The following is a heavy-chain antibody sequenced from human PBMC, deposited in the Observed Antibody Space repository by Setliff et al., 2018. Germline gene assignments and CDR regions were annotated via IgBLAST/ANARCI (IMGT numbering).Heavy chain of an antibody. CDR2: IYYSGST. V-gene: IGHV4-59*08. J-gene: IGHJ2*01. Sequence: PSETLSLTCTVSGGSISSCYWSWIRQPPGKGLEWIGYIYYSGSTNYNPSLKSRVTISVDTSKNQFSLKLSSVTAADTAVYYCARHAVTTGYFQYSYWYFDLWGRGTLVTVSS. CDR1: GGSISSCY. D-gene: IGHD4-17*01. CDR3: ARHAVTTGYFQYSYWYFDL.